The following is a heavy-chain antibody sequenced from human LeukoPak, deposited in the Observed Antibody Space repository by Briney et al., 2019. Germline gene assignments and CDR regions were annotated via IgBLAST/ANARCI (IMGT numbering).Heavy chain of an antibody. CDR1: DHSISSGFY. D-gene: IGHD3-10*01. V-gene: IGHV4-38-2*02. Sequence: PSETLSLTCTVSDHSISSGFYWGWIRHPPGEGLGWIGSFYHRGSTYYNPSLKSRLTISVATSKNQFSLKLSSVTAADTAVYYCARPIRYYFGSGSLGSKNHDDAFDIWGQGTMVTVSS. CDR3: ARPIRYYFGSGSLGSKNHDDAFDI. CDR2: FYHRGST. J-gene: IGHJ3*02.